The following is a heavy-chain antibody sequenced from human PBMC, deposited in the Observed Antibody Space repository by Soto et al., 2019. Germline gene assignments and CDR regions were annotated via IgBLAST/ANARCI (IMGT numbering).Heavy chain of an antibody. D-gene: IGHD3-22*01. V-gene: IGHV1-69*13. CDR1: GGTFSSYA. CDR2: IIPIFGTA. Sequence: ASVKVSCKASGGTFSSYAISWVRQAPGQGLEWMGGIIPIFGTANYAQKFQGRVTITADESTSTAYMELSSLRSEDTAVYYCASCRQDYYDSSGPDAFDIWGQGTMVTVS. J-gene: IGHJ3*02. CDR3: ASCRQDYYDSSGPDAFDI.